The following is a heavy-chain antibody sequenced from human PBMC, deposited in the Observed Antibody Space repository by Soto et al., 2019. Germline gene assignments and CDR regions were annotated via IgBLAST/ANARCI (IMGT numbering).Heavy chain of an antibody. V-gene: IGHV3-23*01. CDR1: GFTFSSYA. CDR3: EKSGDTMLRGVVPINWFDP. J-gene: IGHJ5*02. D-gene: IGHD3-10*01. Sequence: GGSLRLSCAASGFTFSSYAMSWVRQAPGKGLEWVSAISGSGGSTYYADSVKGRFTISRDNSKNTLYLQMNSLRAEDKAVYYCEKSGDTMLRGVVPINWFDPWGQGTLVTVSS. CDR2: ISGSGGST.